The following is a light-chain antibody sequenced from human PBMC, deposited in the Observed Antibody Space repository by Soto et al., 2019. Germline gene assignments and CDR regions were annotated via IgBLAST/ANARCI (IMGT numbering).Light chain of an antibody. Sequence: DIQMTQSPSTLSAYVGDRVTITCRASQSIGAALAWYQQKPGKAPNLLIYKASTLESGVPSRFSGSGSGTDFTLAISSLQPDDFATYYCQQYGSFLTFGQGTKVDIK. CDR3: QQYGSFLT. J-gene: IGKJ2*01. CDR1: QSIGAA. CDR2: KAS. V-gene: IGKV1-5*03.